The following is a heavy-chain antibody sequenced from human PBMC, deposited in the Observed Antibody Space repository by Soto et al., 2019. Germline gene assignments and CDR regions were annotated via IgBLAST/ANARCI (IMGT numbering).Heavy chain of an antibody. CDR3: ARDPYHVLMVNAPNLYGMDV. CDR2: ISTYNGNT. J-gene: IGHJ6*02. Sequence: QVQLVQSGAEVKKPGASVKVSCKASGYTFTTYDISWVRQAPGQGLEWMGRISTYNGNTNYPQSLQGRLTMTTDTTTTTAHMERRSLRSDDTAVYYCARDPYHVLMVNAPNLYGMDVWGQGTTVTVSS. D-gene: IGHD2-8*01. V-gene: IGHV1-18*01. CDR1: GYTFTTYD.